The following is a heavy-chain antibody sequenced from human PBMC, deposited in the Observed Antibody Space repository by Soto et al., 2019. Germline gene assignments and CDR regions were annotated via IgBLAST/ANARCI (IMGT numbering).Heavy chain of an antibody. Sequence: QVHLVQSGAEVKKPGASVNVSCKTSGYTFTRNGISWVRQAPGQGLEWMGWISPKSGSIKYAQKFQGRVIMTTDTSASTAYMELMNLRSDDTAVYYCVKDRVSNRWPYRDVWGPGTPVTVSS. V-gene: IGHV1-18*01. CDR2: ISPKSGSI. CDR3: VKDRVSNRWPYRDV. J-gene: IGHJ6*03. D-gene: IGHD2-2*01. CDR1: GYTFTRNG.